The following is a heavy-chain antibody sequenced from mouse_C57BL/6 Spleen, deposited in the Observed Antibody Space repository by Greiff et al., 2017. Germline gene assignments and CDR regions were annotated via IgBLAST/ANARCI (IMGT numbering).Heavy chain of an antibody. V-gene: IGHV6-6*01. CDR3: TRGYGSNWYVDV. D-gene: IGHD1-1*01. J-gene: IGHJ1*03. CDR1: GFTFRDAW. Sequence: DVQLQESGGGLVQPGGSMKLSCAASGFTFRDAWMDWVRQSPEKGLEWVAEIRNKANNHATYYAESVKGRFTISRDDSKSSVYLQMNSLRAEDTGIYYCTRGYGSNWYVDVWGTGTTVTVSS. CDR2: IRNKANNHAT.